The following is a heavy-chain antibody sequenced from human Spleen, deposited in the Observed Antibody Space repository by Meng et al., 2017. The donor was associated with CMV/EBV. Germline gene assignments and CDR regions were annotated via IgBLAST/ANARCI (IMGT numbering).Heavy chain of an antibody. D-gene: IGHD2-2*01. CDR1: RFTFSSYE. V-gene: IGHV3-48*03. Sequence: GGSLRLSCAASRFTFSSYEMNWVRQAPGKRLEWVSYITTSGHTTYYADSVKGRFTISRDNADKSLYLQMSSLRAEDTAVYYCARSSSWQIDYWGQGALVTVS. CDR2: ITTSGHTT. CDR3: ARSSSWQIDY. J-gene: IGHJ4*02.